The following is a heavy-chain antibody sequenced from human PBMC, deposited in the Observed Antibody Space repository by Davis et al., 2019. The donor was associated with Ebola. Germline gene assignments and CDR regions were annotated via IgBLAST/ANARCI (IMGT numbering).Heavy chain of an antibody. Sequence: ASVKVSCKASGYTFPSNYMYWVRQARGQGLEWMGRINPSSGRPSYAQKFQGRVTMTRDTSTNTVYMELSSLRSEDTAVYYCARDRVSGTTGMTDGGLYYYYAMDVWGKGTTVTVSS. CDR1: GYTFPSNY. CDR2: INPSSGRP. CDR3: ARDRVSGTTGMTDGGLYYYYAMDV. J-gene: IGHJ6*04. V-gene: IGHV1-46*01. D-gene: IGHD1-1*01.